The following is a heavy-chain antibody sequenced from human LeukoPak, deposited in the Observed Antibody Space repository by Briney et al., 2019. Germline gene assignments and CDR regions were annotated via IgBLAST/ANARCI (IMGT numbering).Heavy chain of an antibody. CDR3: TTGIFGVVIFRDY. J-gene: IGHJ4*02. D-gene: IGHD3-3*02. CDR1: GFTFSNAW. V-gene: IGHV3-15*07. Sequence: MPGGSLRLSCAASGFTFSNAWMNWVRQAPGKGLEWVGRIKSKTDGGTTDYAAPVKGRFTISRDDSKNTLYLQMNSLKTEDTAAYYCTTGIFGVVIFRDYWGQGTLVTVSS. CDR2: IKSKTDGGTT.